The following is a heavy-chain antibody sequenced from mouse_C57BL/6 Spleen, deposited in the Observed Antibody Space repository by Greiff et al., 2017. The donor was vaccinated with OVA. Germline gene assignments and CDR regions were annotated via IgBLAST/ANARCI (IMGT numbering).Heavy chain of an antibody. Sequence: VQLQQSGAELVRPGASVTLSCKASGYTFTDYEMHWVKQTPVHGLEWIGAIDPENGGTAYNQKFKGKATLTADKSSSTAYMELRSLTSEDSAVYYCTRKGVPWYYFDYWGQGTTLTVSS. CDR2: IDPENGGT. J-gene: IGHJ2*01. V-gene: IGHV1-15*01. CDR3: TRKGVPWYYFDY. CDR1: GYTFTDYE. D-gene: IGHD1-1*02.